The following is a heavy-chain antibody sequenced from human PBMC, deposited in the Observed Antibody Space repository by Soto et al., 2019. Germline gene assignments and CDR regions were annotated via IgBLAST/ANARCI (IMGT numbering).Heavy chain of an antibody. V-gene: IGHV4-34*01. Sequence: QVQLQQWGAGLLKPSETLSLTCAVYGGSFSGYYWTWIRQPPGTGLEWIGEINHSGSTNYNPSLKSRVTIAADTSKNQFSLKLTSVAAADTAVYYCARDKMTGLFDDWGQGTLVTVSS. CDR2: INHSGST. D-gene: IGHD3-9*01. J-gene: IGHJ4*02. CDR1: GGSFSGYY. CDR3: ARDKMTGLFDD.